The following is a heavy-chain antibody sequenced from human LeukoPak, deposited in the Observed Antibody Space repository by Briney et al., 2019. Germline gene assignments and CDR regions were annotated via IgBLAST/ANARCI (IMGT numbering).Heavy chain of an antibody. CDR1: GYTFTSYY. V-gene: IGHV1-46*01. Sequence: SVKVSCKASGYTFTSYYMHWVRQAPGQGLEWMGIINPSGGSTSYAQKFQGRVTMTRDTSTSTVYMELSSLRSEDTAVYYCTREGGDGDYERYYFDYWGQGTLVTVSS. CDR2: INPSGGST. J-gene: IGHJ4*02. D-gene: IGHD4-17*01. CDR3: TREGGDGDYERYYFDY.